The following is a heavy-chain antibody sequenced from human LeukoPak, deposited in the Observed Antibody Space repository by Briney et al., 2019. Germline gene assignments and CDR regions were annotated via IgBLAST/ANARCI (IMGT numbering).Heavy chain of an antibody. V-gene: IGHV4-4*07. D-gene: IGHD4-17*01. CDR3: ASGDRGAFNI. CDR1: GGSISSYY. CDR2: IYTSGST. J-gene: IGHJ3*02. Sequence: SETLSLTCTVSGGSISSYYWSRIRQPAGQGLEWIGRIYTSGSTNYNPSLKSRVTMSADTSKNQFSLKLSSLPPADTAVYYCASGDRGAFNIWGQGTMVTVSS.